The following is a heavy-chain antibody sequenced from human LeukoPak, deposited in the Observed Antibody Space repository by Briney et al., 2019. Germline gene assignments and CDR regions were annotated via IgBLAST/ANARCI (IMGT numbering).Heavy chain of an antibody. Sequence: SETLSLTCSVPGGSINSNSHHWDWIRQAPGKGLEWIGNIYYSGTTSYNPSLKSRVTISVDTSKNQFSLRLSSVTAADTAVYYCARRGDVLTDYAFDYWGQGTLVTVSS. D-gene: IGHD3-9*01. CDR3: ARRGDVLTDYAFDY. CDR1: GGSINSNSHH. CDR2: IYYSGTT. V-gene: IGHV4-39*01. J-gene: IGHJ4*02.